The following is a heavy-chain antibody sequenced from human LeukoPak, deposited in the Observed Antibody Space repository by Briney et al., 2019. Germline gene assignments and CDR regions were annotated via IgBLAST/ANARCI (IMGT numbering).Heavy chain of an antibody. V-gene: IGHV3-30*18. CDR1: GFTSSSYG. CDR3: AKDQQQLVLGFDP. CDR2: ISYDGSNK. Sequence: GGSLRLSCAASGFTSSSYGMHWVRQAPGKGLEWVAVISYDGSNKYYADSVKGRFTISRDNSKNTLYLQMNSLRAEDTAVYYCAKDQQQLVLGFDPWGQGTLVTVSS. D-gene: IGHD6-13*01. J-gene: IGHJ5*02.